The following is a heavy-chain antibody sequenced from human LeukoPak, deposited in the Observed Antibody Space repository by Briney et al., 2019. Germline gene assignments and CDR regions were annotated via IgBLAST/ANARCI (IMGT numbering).Heavy chain of an antibody. V-gene: IGHV1-2*02. Sequence: ASVKVSCKASGYTFTGYYMHWVRQAPGQGLEWMGWINPNSGGTNYAQKFQGRVTMTRDTSISTAYMELSRLRSDDTAVYYCARAGRGSTSWGWFDPWGQGTLVTVSS. J-gene: IGHJ5*02. D-gene: IGHD2-2*01. CDR1: GYTFTGYY. CDR3: ARAGRGSTSWGWFDP. CDR2: INPNSGGT.